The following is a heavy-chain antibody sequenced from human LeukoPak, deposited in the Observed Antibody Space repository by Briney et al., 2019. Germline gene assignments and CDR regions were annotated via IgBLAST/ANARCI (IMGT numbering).Heavy chain of an antibody. J-gene: IGHJ6*04. CDR2: VSEEGTKK. V-gene: IGHV3-30*18. Sequence: GGSLRLSCAASGFIFSSYGIHWVRQAPGKGLEGVAVVSEEGTKKYYADSVEGRFTISRDNSKNTLFLEMNSLRREDTAVYYCAKGVGPPWLSSLSQVTMDVWGKGTTVTVSS. CDR1: GFIFSSYG. CDR3: AKGVGPPWLSSLSQVTMDV. D-gene: IGHD3-9*01.